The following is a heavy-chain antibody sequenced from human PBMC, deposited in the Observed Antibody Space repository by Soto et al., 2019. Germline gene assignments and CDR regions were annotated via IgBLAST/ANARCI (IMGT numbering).Heavy chain of an antibody. Sequence: GGSLRLSCAASGFTFDDYAMHWVRQAPGKGLEWVSGISWNSGSIGYADSVKGRFTISRDNAKNSLYLQMNSLRAEDTALYYCAKDIGRYDFWSGHIYYYYGMDVWGQGTTVTVSS. J-gene: IGHJ6*02. D-gene: IGHD3-3*01. CDR1: GFTFDDYA. CDR2: ISWNSGSI. V-gene: IGHV3-9*01. CDR3: AKDIGRYDFWSGHIYYYYGMDV.